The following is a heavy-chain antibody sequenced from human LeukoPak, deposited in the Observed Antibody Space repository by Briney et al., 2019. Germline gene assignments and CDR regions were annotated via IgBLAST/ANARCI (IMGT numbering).Heavy chain of an antibody. J-gene: IGHJ4*02. Sequence: GGSLRLSCAASGFTFSSYSMNWVRQAPGKGLEWVSSISSSSSYIYYADSVKGRFTISRDNAKNSLYLQMNSLRAEDTAVYYCAREPGYSSGRYGGDYWGQGTLVTVSS. V-gene: IGHV3-21*01. CDR1: GFTFSSYS. D-gene: IGHD6-19*01. CDR2: ISSSSSYI. CDR3: AREPGYSSGRYGGDY.